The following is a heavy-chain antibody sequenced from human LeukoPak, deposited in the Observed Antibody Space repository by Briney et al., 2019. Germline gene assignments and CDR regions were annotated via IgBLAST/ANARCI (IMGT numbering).Heavy chain of an antibody. CDR3: AAALLDSSSWTNWFDP. Sequence: GESLKISCKGSGYSFTSYWIGWVRQMPGKGLEWMGIIYPGDSDTRYSPSFQGQVTISADKSISTAYLQWSSLKASDTAMYYCAAALLDSSSWTNWFDPWGQGTLVTVSS. CDR1: GYSFTSYW. V-gene: IGHV5-51*01. CDR2: IYPGDSDT. D-gene: IGHD6-13*01. J-gene: IGHJ5*02.